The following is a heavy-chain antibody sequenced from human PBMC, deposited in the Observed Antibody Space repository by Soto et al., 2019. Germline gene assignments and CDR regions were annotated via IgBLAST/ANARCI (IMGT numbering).Heavy chain of an antibody. V-gene: IGHV1-46*01. Sequence: QVQLVQSGAEVKKPGASVKVSCKASGYTFSTYDMHWVRQAPGQGYEWMGIINPSGGSTTYAQKFQGRVTMTRDTSTTTVYMELSSLKSEDTAVYYCARYDYNGYYLDYSGQGTLVTVSS. CDR2: INPSGGST. CDR1: GYTFSTYD. CDR3: ARYDYNGYYLDY. D-gene: IGHD4-4*01. J-gene: IGHJ4*02.